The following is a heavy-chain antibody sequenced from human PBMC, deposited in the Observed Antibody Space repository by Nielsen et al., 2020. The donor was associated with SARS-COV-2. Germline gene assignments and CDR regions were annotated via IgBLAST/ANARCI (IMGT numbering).Heavy chain of an antibody. Sequence: SETLSLTCTVSGGSISSYYWSWIRQPAGKGLEWIGRIYTSGSTNYNPSLKSRVTMSVDTSKNQFSLKLSSVTAADTAVYYCARGEWELLPEDYYYYYGMDVWGQGTTVTVSS. J-gene: IGHJ6*02. V-gene: IGHV4-4*07. D-gene: IGHD1-26*01. CDR1: GGSISSYY. CDR2: IYTSGST. CDR3: ARGEWELLPEDYYYYYGMDV.